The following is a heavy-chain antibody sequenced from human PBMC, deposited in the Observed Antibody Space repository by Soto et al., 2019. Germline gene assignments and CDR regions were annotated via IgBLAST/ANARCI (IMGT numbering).Heavy chain of an antibody. CDR3: XXXXXXXXXXXXXXXGL. CDR1: EDTFRNYA. Sequence: QVELVQSGAEVKKPGSSVKVSCQASEDTFRNYAIXXXXXXXXXGLXWMGGIIPIFGTANYAQKFQGRVTITADTSANTVYLELSSXXXEXXXXXXXXXXXXXXXXXXXXXXGLWGRGTLVTVSS. V-gene: IGHV1-69*06. J-gene: IGHJ2*01. CDR2: IIPIFGTA.